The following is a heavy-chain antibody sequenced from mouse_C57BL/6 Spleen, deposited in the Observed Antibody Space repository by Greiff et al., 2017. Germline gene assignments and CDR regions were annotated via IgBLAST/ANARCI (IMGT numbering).Heavy chain of an antibody. CDR1: GFNIKDDY. CDR2: IDPENGDT. D-gene: IGHD1-1*01. V-gene: IGHV14-4*01. CDR3: TTSFVLLGGYFDG. J-gene: IGHJ1*03. Sequence: EVQLQQSGAELVRPGASVKLSCTASGFNIKDDYMHWVKQRPEQGLEWIGWIDPENGDTEYASKFQGKATITADTSSNTAYLQLSSLTSEDTAVYYCTTSFVLLGGYFDGWGTGTTVTVSS.